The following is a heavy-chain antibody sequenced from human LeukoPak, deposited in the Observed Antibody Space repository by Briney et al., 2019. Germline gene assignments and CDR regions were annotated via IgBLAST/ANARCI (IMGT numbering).Heavy chain of an antibody. CDR3: ARDRVDMTTVMVY. Sequence: PGGPLRLSCAASGFTVSSNYMSWVRQAPGKGLEWVSVIYSGGSTYYADSVKGRFTISRDNSKNTLYLQMNSLRAEDTAVYYCARDRVDMTTVMVYWGQGTLVTVSS. CDR1: GFTVSSNY. D-gene: IGHD4-17*01. J-gene: IGHJ4*02. V-gene: IGHV3-53*01. CDR2: IYSGGST.